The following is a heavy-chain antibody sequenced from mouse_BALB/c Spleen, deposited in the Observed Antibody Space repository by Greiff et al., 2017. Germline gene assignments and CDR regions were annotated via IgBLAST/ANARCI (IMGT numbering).Heavy chain of an antibody. J-gene: IGHJ2*01. CDR3: TRSSHYYGSTGYYFDY. V-gene: IGHV1-4*01. CDR2: INPSSGYT. CDR1: GYTFTSYT. D-gene: IGHD1-1*01. Sequence: QVQLQQSGAELARPGASVKMSCKASGYTFTSYTMHWVKQRPGQGLEWIGYINPSSGYTNYNQKFKDKATLTADKSSSTAYMQLSSLTSEDSAVYYCTRSSHYYGSTGYYFDYWGQGTTLTVSS.